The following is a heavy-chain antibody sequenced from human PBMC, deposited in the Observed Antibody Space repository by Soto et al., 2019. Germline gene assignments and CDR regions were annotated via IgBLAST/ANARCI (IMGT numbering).Heavy chain of an antibody. CDR1: GYTFTSYG. CDR2: ISAHNGNT. J-gene: IGHJ4*02. D-gene: IGHD1-1*01. Sequence: QVHLVQSGAEVKKPGASVKVSCKASGYTFTSYGITWVRQAPGQGLEWMGWISAHNGNTDYAQKLQGRVIVTRDTSTSTAYMALRSLISDATAVDYCARGRYGDYWGQGARVTVSS. V-gene: IGHV1-18*01. CDR3: ARGRYGDY.